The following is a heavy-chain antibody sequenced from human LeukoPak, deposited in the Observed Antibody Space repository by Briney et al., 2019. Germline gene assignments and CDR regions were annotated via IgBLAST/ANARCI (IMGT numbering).Heavy chain of an antibody. CDR1: GFTFSSYG. D-gene: IGHD3-10*01. CDR2: IQYDGSHK. V-gene: IGHV3-30*02. Sequence: GRSLRLSCAASGFTFSSYGMHWVRQAPGKGLEWVAFIQYDGSHKYYADSVKGRFTISRDNSKNTLYLQMNSLRAEDTAVYYCAKDFGYYGSGWDAFDIWGQGTMVTVPS. CDR3: AKDFGYYGSGWDAFDI. J-gene: IGHJ3*02.